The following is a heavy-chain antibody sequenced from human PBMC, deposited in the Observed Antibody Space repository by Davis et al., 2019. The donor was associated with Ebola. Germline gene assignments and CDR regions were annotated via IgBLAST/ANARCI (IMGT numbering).Heavy chain of an antibody. CDR3: ARLHSAGGWFDP. V-gene: IGHV4-59*08. CDR2: IYYSGST. Sequence: SETLSLTCSVSGGSVSSYYWSWIRQPPGKGLEWIGYIYYSGSTHYNPSLQSRVTISVDTSKNQFSLKLSSVTAADRAVYYCARLHSAGGWFDPWGQGTLVTVSS. D-gene: IGHD1-26*01. J-gene: IGHJ5*02. CDR1: GGSVSSYY.